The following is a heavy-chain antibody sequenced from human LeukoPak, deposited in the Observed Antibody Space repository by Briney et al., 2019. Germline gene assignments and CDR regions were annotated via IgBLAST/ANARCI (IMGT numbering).Heavy chain of an antibody. CDR2: IYSSGST. Sequence: PSETLSLTCTVSVVSISTYFWSWMRQPPGKGLEWIAYIYSSGSTTYNPSLRSRVTISVDTSKNQFSLKLNSVTVADTAVYYCARGGYLKTDWFDPWGQGTLVTVSS. J-gene: IGHJ5*02. CDR1: VVSISTYF. CDR3: ARGGYLKTDWFDP. D-gene: IGHD2-15*01. V-gene: IGHV4-59*01.